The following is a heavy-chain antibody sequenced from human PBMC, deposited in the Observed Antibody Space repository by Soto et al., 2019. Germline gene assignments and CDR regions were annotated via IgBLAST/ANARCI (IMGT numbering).Heavy chain of an antibody. CDR3: ERDCFPTYYDFWAGPNWFDP. J-gene: IGHJ5*02. D-gene: IGHD3-3*01. V-gene: IGHV4-59*01. CDR1: GGSISSYY. Sequence: PSETLSLTCTVSGGSISSYYWSWIRQPPGKGLEWIGYIYDSGSTNYNPSLNRRVTIAVDTSKNQFSLKLSSVTAADTAVYYCERDCFPTYYDFWAGPNWFDPWGQGTLVTVSS. CDR2: IYDSGST.